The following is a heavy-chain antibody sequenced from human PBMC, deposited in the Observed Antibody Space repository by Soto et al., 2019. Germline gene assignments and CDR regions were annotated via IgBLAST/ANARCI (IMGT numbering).Heavy chain of an antibody. CDR3: ARRWGRTFDD. CDR1: GGSISSYY. D-gene: IGHD7-27*01. Sequence: SETLSLTCTVSGGSISSYYWSWIRQPPGKGLEWIGYIYYSGSTNYNPSLKSRVTISVDTSKNQFSLKLSSVTAADTAVYYCARRWGRTFDDWGQGTLVTVSS. CDR2: IYYSGST. J-gene: IGHJ4*02. V-gene: IGHV4-59*08.